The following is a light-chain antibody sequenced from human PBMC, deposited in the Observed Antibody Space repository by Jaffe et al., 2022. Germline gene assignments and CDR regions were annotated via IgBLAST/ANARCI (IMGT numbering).Light chain of an antibody. CDR1: QSVSSY. V-gene: IGKV3-20*01. J-gene: IGKJ2*01. CDR3: QQYADSPYT. Sequence: EIVLTQSPGTLSLSPGERATLSCRASQSVSSYLAWYQQKPGQAPRLLIYGTYSRASGIPDRFSGSGSGTDFTLTINRLEPEDFAVYYCQQYADSPYTFGQGTKLEI. CDR2: GTY.